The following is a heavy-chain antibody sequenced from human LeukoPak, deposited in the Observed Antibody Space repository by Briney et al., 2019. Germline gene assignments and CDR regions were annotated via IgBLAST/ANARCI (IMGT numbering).Heavy chain of an antibody. J-gene: IGHJ4*02. V-gene: IGHV4-61*02. D-gene: IGHD3-22*01. CDR3: ASGYPIYYFDY. CDR2: IYTSGST. CDR1: GGSISSGSYY. Sequence: PSQTLSLTCTVSGGSISSGSYYWSWIRQPAGKGLEWIGRIYTSGSTNYNPSLKSRVTISVDTSKNQFSLKLSSVTAADTAVYYCASGYPIYYFDYWGQGTLVTVSS.